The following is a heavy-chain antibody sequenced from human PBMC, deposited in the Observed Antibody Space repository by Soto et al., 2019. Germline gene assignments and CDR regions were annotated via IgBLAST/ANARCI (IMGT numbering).Heavy chain of an antibody. V-gene: IGHV4-31*03. CDR1: GGSISSGGYY. CDR3: ARDTGDSMVRGVIINWYFDL. J-gene: IGHJ2*01. Sequence: QVQLQESGPGLVKPSQTLSLTCTVSGGSISSGGYYWPWNRQHPGKGLERIGYIYYSGRTYYDPSLKSRVTIAVDTSKNQFYLKLSSVTAADTAVYYCARDTGDSMVRGVIINWYFDLCCRGTLVTVSS. CDR2: IYYSGRT. D-gene: IGHD3-10*01.